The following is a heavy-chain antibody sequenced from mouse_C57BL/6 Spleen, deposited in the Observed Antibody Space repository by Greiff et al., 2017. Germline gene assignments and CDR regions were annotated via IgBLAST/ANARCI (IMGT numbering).Heavy chain of an antibody. CDR3: ARTSWLVYDYDEGVAY. D-gene: IGHD2-4*01. CDR2: IHPNSGST. V-gene: IGHV1-64*01. Sequence: QVQLQQSGAELVKPGASVKLSCKASGYTFTSYWMHWVKQRPGQGLEWIGMIHPNSGSTNYNEKFKSKATLTVDKSSSTAYMQLSSLTSEDSAVYYCARTSWLVYDYDEGVAYWGQGTLVTVSA. CDR1: GYTFTSYW. J-gene: IGHJ3*01.